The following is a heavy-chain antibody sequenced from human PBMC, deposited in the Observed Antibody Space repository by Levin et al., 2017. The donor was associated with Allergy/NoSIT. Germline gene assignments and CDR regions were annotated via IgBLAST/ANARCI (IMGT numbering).Heavy chain of an antibody. J-gene: IGHJ6*02. CDR3: ARVLRIAARPPYYYYGMDV. D-gene: IGHD6-6*01. V-gene: IGHV1-18*01. CDR2: ISAYNGNT. CDR1: GYTFTSYG. Sequence: ASVKVSCKASGYTFTSYGISWVRQAPGQGLEWMGWISAYNGNTNYAQKLQGRVTMTTDTSTSTAYMELRSLRSDDTAVYYCARVLRIAARPPYYYYGMDVWGQGTTVTVSS.